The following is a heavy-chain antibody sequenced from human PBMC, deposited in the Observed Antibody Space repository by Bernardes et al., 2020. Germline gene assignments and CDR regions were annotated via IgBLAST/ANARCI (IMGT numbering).Heavy chain of an antibody. CDR3: ARLDYGDLDAFDI. CDR1: GYTFTGYY. CDR2: INPNSGGT. Sequence: ASVKVSCKASGYTFTGYYMHWVRQAPGPGLEWMGRINPNSGGTNYAQKFQGRVTMTRDTSISTAYMELSRLRSDDTAVYYCARLDYGDLDAFDIWGQGTMVTVSS. V-gene: IGHV1-2*06. D-gene: IGHD4-17*01. J-gene: IGHJ3*02.